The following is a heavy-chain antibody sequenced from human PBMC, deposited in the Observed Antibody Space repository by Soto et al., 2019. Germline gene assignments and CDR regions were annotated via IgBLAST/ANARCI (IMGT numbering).Heavy chain of an antibody. D-gene: IGHD2-2*01. CDR2: IYYSGST. CDR1: GGSISSGDYY. CDR3: ARVTRYCSSTSCYWFDP. V-gene: IGHV4-30-4*01. J-gene: IGHJ5*02. Sequence: TSEILSLTCTVSGGSISSGDYYWSWIRQPPGKGLEWIGYIYYSGSTYYNPSLKSRVTISVDTSKNQFSLKLSSVTAADTAVYYCARVTRYCSSTSCYWFDPWGQGTLVTVSS.